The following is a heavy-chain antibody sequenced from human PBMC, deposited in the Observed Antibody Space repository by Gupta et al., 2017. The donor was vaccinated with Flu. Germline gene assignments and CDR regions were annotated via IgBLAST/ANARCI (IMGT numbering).Heavy chain of an antibody. V-gene: IGHV4-4*07. CDR1: GGSIISYY. D-gene: IGHD6-19*01. J-gene: IGHJ3*02. CDR3: ARDASGWSRDDAFDI. Sequence: QVQLQESGPGLVKPSETLSLTCTISGGSIISYYWTWIRQPAGKGLEWIGRIYSSGTTNHNPSLKSRVSMSIDTSKNQFSLKLNSVTAADTAVYYCARDASGWSRDDAFDIWGQGTIVTVS. CDR2: IYSSGTT.